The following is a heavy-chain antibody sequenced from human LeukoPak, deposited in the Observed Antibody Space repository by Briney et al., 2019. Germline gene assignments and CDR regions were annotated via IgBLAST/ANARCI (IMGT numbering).Heavy chain of an antibody. CDR1: GFTFSSYA. D-gene: IGHD3-9*01. Sequence: GGSLRLSCAASGFTFSSYAMHWVRQAPGKGLEWVAVISYDGSNKYYADSVKGRFTISRDNSKNTLYLQMNSLRAEDTAVYYCARDRNDTLTGYFDYWGQGTLVTVSS. J-gene: IGHJ4*02. V-gene: IGHV3-30*04. CDR3: ARDRNDTLTGYFDY. CDR2: ISYDGSNK.